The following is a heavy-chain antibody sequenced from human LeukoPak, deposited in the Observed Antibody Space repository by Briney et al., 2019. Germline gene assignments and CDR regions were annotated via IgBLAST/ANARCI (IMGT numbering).Heavy chain of an antibody. CDR2: IYYRGTT. CDR1: GGSLTGHY. Sequence: PSETLSLTCTVSGGSLTGHYWSWIRQPPGKGLEWIGYIYYRGTTNYNPSLKSRVRMSVDTSKNHFFLQLNSVTAADTAVYYCARVRGIGTFDSWGQGTMVTVS. V-gene: IGHV4-59*08. D-gene: IGHD3-10*01. CDR3: ARVRGIGTFDS. J-gene: IGHJ3*01.